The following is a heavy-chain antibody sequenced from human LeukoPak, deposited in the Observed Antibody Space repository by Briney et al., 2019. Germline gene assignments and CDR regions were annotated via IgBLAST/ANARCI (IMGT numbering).Heavy chain of an antibody. CDR3: ARSMKDYGSGTHPYDY. V-gene: IGHV1-2*02. J-gene: IGHJ4*02. Sequence: ASVKVSCMASRYTFTAYYMHWVRQALGQGLEWMGWINPNSGGTNYAQKFQGRVTMTRDTSISTSYMELNRLRSDDTAVYFCARSMKDYGSGTHPYDYWGQGTLVTVSS. D-gene: IGHD3-10*01. CDR2: INPNSGGT. CDR1: RYTFTAYY.